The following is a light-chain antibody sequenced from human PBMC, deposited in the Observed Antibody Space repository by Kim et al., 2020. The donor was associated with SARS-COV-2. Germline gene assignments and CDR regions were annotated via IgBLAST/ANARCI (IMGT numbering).Light chain of an antibody. V-gene: IGKV3D-20*01. Sequence: SPGERANPSCGASQSVSSSYFAWYQQKPDPAPGLLNYDAYSRAAIIPERFSGSGSGTDFTLTISRLEHEDFAVYYCQQYSSSPITFGQGTRLEIK. CDR1: QSVSSSY. CDR3: QQYSSSPIT. J-gene: IGKJ5*01. CDR2: DAY.